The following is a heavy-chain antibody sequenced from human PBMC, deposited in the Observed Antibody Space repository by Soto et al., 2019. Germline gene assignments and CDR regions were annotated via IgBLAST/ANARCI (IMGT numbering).Heavy chain of an antibody. J-gene: IGHJ4*02. CDR2: IYYSGST. V-gene: IGHV4-31*03. CDR3: AIMNYDILTGYPYVDY. CDR1: GGSISSGGYY. Sequence: SETLSLTCTVSGGSISSGGYYWSWIRQHPGKGLEWIGYIYYSGSTYYNPSLKSRVTISVDTSKNQFSLKLSSVTAADTAVYYCAIMNYDILTGYPYVDYWGQGTLVTVSS. D-gene: IGHD3-9*01.